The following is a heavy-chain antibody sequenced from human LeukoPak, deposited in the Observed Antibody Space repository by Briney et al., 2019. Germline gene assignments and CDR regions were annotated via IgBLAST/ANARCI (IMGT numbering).Heavy chain of an antibody. Sequence: GGSLRLSCAASRFTFSSYGMHWVRQAPGKGLEWVSFIRYDGRSKYYADSVKGRFTISRDNSKNTLYLQMNSLRVEDTAVYYRAKDQDLYCSGGSCYSTLDYWGQGTLVTVSS. J-gene: IGHJ4*02. V-gene: IGHV3-30*02. CDR1: RFTFSSYG. CDR2: IRYDGRSK. D-gene: IGHD2-15*01. CDR3: AKDQDLYCSGGSCYSTLDY.